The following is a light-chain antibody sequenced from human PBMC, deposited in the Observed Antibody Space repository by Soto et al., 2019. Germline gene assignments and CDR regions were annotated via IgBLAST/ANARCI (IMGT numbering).Light chain of an antibody. V-gene: IGKV2-28*01. J-gene: IGKJ3*01. Sequence: DIVMTQSPLYLPVTPGEPASISCRSSQSLLHSDGYNYLDWYLQKPGQSPQLLIYLGSNRASGVTDRFSGGGSGTDFTMKISRVEAEDVGVYYCMQALQSPLFTFGPGTKVDLK. CDR2: LGS. CDR3: MQALQSPLFT. CDR1: QSLLHSDGYNY.